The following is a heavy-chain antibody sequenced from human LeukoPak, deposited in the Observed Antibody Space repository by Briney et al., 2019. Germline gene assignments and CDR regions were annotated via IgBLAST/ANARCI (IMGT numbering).Heavy chain of an antibody. CDR3: ANHDYGDYVSWFDP. D-gene: IGHD4-17*01. CDR2: ISGSGGST. J-gene: IGHJ5*02. Sequence: GGSLRLSCAASGFTFSSYAMSWVRQAPGKGLEWVSAISGSGGSTYYADSVKGRFTISRGNSKNTLYLQMNSLRAEDTAVYYCANHDYGDYVSWFDPWGQGTLVTVSS. CDR1: GFTFSSYA. V-gene: IGHV3-23*01.